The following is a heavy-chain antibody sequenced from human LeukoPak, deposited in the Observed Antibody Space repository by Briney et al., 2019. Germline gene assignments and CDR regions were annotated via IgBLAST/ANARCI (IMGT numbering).Heavy chain of an antibody. Sequence: SETLSLTCTISGGSVSSGSYYWSWIRQPPGTGLEWNGYIYYSGSTNYNPSLKSRVTISVDTSKNQFSLKLSSVTAADTAVYYCARDLISITVFGVVSRYFDYWGQGTLVTVSS. CDR3: ARDLISITVFGVVSRYFDY. CDR1: GGSVSSGSYY. V-gene: IGHV4-61*01. D-gene: IGHD3-3*01. J-gene: IGHJ4*02. CDR2: IYYSGST.